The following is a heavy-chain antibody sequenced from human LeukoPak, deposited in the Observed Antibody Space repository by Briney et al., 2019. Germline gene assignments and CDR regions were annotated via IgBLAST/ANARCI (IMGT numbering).Heavy chain of an antibody. D-gene: IGHD3-3*01. J-gene: IGHJ5*02. CDR1: GYSFTDHY. CDR2: INLNTGYT. V-gene: IGHV1-2*02. CDR3: ARVQTEIRLYGSTYNWFDP. Sequence: ASVKVSCKASGYSFTDHYIHWVRQAPGQGLEWMGWINLNTGYTNYAQKFQDRVTMTRDTSISTAYMELNRLTSDDTALYYCARVQTEIRLYGSTYNWFDPWGQGTLVTVSS.